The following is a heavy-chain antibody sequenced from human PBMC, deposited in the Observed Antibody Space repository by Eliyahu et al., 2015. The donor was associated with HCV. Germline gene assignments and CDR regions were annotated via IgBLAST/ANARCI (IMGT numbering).Heavy chain of an antibody. CDR2: MNPNSGNT. Sequence: QVQLVQSGAEVKKPGASVKVSCKASAYTFTSYDINWVRQATGRGLEWMGWMNPNSGNTGYAQTFQGRVTMTRDTSISTAYMELSSLTYDDTATYYCARSDGVAVAGPSPRFHSMGIWGQGTTVTVSS. V-gene: IGHV1-8*01. D-gene: IGHD6-19*01. CDR1: AYTFTSYD. J-gene: IGHJ6*02. CDR3: ARSDGVAVAGPSPRFHSMGI.